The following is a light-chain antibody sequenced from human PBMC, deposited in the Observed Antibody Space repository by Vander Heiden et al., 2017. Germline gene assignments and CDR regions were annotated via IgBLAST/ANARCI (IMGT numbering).Light chain of an antibody. V-gene: IGKV3-20*01. J-gene: IGKJ2*01. CDR2: AAS. CDR1: QSVSTSY. CDR3: QQYGNAPRT. Sequence: EVVLTQSPGTLSLSPGDRATLSCRASQSVSTSYLAWYQQKPGQAPRLLIYAASSRATGIPDRFTGSGSGTDFILTIGRLEPEDFAVYYCQQYGNAPRTFGQGTRLEIK.